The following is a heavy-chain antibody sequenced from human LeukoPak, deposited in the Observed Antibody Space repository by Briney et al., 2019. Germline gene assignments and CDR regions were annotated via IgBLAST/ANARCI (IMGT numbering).Heavy chain of an antibody. CDR1: GFTFSNAW. J-gene: IGHJ5*02. CDR2: IKSKTDGGTT. V-gene: IGHV3-15*01. Sequence: PAGSLRLSCAASGFTFSNAWMSWVRQAPGKGLEWVGRIKSKTDGGTTDYAAPVKGRFTISRDDSKNTLYLQMNSLKTEDTAVYYCTAITHIVVVTASWGQGTLVTVSS. CDR3: TAITHIVVVTAS. D-gene: IGHD2-21*02.